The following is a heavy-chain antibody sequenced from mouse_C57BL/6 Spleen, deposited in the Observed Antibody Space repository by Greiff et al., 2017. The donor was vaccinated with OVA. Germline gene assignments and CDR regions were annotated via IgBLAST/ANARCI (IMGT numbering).Heavy chain of an antibody. Sequence: QVQLQQSGAELARPGASVKMSCKASGYTFTSYTMHWVKQRPGQGLEWIGYITPSSGYTKYNQKFKDKATLTADKSSSTSYMQLSSLTSEDSAVYYCARGLYYGSSYDYAMDYWGQGTSVTVSS. J-gene: IGHJ4*01. V-gene: IGHV1-4*01. D-gene: IGHD1-1*01. CDR2: ITPSSGYT. CDR3: ARGLYYGSSYDYAMDY. CDR1: GYTFTSYT.